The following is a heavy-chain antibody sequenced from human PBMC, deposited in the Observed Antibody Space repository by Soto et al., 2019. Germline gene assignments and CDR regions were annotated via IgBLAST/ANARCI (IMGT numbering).Heavy chain of an antibody. CDR2: ISWNSGSI. V-gene: IGHV3-9*01. CDR3: AKDGPGWSGYYENYYYYYMDV. D-gene: IGHD3-3*01. J-gene: IGHJ6*03. CDR1: GFTFDDYA. Sequence: EVQLVESGGGLVQPGRPLRLSCAASGFTFDDYAMHWVRQAPGKGLEWVSGISWNSGSIGYADSVKGRFTISRDNAKNSLYLQMNSLRAEDTALYYCAKDGPGWSGYYENYYYYYMDVWGKGTTVTVSS.